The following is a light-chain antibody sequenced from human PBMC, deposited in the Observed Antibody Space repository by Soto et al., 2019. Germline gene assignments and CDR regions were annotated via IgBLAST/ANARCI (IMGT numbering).Light chain of an antibody. CDR1: QSVSSSY. J-gene: IGKJ1*01. CDR3: QQYGSSRWT. CDR2: GAS. Sequence: EMGLTQSPGTLSLSPGERATLSCRASQSVSSSYSAWYQQKPGQAPRLLIYGASSRATGIPDRFSGSGSGTDFTLTISRLEPEDFAVYYCQQYGSSRWTFGQGTKVDIK. V-gene: IGKV3-20*01.